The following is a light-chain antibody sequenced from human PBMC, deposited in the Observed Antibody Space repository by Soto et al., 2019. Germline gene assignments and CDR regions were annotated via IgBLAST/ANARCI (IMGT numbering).Light chain of an antibody. CDR2: RNN. CDR3: AAWDDSLNGWV. Sequence: QAVLTQPPSASGTPGQRVTFSCSGSSSNIGSNTVNWYQQLPGTAPKLLIYRNNQRPSGVPDRFSGSKSGTSASLAISGLQSEDEADDYCAAWDDSLNGWVFGGGTQLTVL. J-gene: IGLJ3*02. V-gene: IGLV1-44*01. CDR1: SSNIGSNT.